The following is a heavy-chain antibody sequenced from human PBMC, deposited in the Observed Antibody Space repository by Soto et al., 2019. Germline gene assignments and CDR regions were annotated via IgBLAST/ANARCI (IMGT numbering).Heavy chain of an antibody. CDR2: ISTNNGNT. Sequence: QVQLVQSGAEVKKPGASVKVSCKASGYTFSNYDISWVRQAPGQGLEWMGWISTNNGNTDHAQKLQGRVTMTTDTSTTTAYMELRSLRSDDTAVYYCGRVTIAVAGWALDYWGQGNLVTVPS. J-gene: IGHJ4*02. CDR3: GRVTIAVAGWALDY. V-gene: IGHV1-18*04. CDR1: GYTFSNYD. D-gene: IGHD6-19*01.